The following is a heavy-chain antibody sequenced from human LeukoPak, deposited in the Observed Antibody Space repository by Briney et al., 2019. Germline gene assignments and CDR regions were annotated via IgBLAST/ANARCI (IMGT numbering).Heavy chain of an antibody. D-gene: IGHD3-16*01. V-gene: IGHV4-39*01. CDR1: RGSIRISFYY. CDR3: ARHDSDGGINWSVP. Sequence: SETLSLTCTVSRGSIRISFYYWGWIRQPPGKGLEWIATIHSSGSTYYNPSLKSRVTISADTSKNQFSLKLYSVTAADTAVYYCARHDSDGGINWSVPWGQGTLVTVSS. J-gene: IGHJ5*02. CDR2: IHSSGST.